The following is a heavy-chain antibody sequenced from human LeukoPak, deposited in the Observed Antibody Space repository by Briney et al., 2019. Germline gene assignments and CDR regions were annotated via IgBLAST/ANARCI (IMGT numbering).Heavy chain of an antibody. CDR2: INPNSGGT. V-gene: IGHV1-2*02. Sequence: ASVKVSCKASGYTFTGYYMHWVRQAPGQGLEWMGWINPNSGGTNYAQKFQGGVTMTSDTSISTAYMELSRLRSDDTALYYCTRGSYYDSSGYSGVRLFDYWGQGTPVTVPS. CDR3: TRGSYYDSSGYSGVRLFDY. CDR1: GYTFTGYY. D-gene: IGHD3-22*01. J-gene: IGHJ4*02.